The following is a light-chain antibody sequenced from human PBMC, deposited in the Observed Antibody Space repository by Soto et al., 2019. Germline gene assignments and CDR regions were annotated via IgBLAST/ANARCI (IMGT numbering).Light chain of an antibody. CDR1: QSAISN. V-gene: IGKV3-15*01. CDR3: HQYYKWPLT. CDR2: DES. Sequence: EILMTQSPATLSVPPLQRLTLSCRSSQSAISNLAWYQQKPGQTHRLLIYDESTRATDIPARFSGSGSGTDFTLTISSLLSEDFAVYYCHQYYKWPLTFGGGTKVDIK. J-gene: IGKJ4*01.